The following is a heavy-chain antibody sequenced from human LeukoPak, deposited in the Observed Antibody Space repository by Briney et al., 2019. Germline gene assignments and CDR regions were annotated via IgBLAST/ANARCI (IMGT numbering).Heavy chain of an antibody. J-gene: IGHJ3*02. D-gene: IGHD7-27*01. CDR1: GLTFTNAW. Sequence: GGSLRLSCAASGLTFTNAWMNWVRQAPGKGPEWLGRIKSKADGGTTDYAAPVKGRFSISRDDSKDTLYMQLNSLKTEDTAVYYCTAGSWGSFNIWGQGTVVTVSS. V-gene: IGHV3-15*07. CDR3: TAGSWGSFNI. CDR2: IKSKADGGTT.